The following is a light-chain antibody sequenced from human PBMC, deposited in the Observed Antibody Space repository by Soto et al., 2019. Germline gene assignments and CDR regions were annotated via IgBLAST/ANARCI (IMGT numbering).Light chain of an antibody. CDR1: QSVSSSY. V-gene: IGKV3-20*01. J-gene: IGKJ5*01. CDR3: QQYGSSSLMYT. Sequence: EIVLTQSPGTLSLSPWERATLSCRASQSVSSSYLAWYQQKPGQAPRLLIYGASSRATGIPDRFSGSGSGTDFTLTISRLEPEDFAVYYCQQYGSSSLMYTFGQGTRLEIK. CDR2: GAS.